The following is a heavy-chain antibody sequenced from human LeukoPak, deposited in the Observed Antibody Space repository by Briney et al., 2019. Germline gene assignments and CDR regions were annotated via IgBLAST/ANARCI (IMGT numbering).Heavy chain of an antibody. J-gene: IGHJ5*02. CDR2: INAGNGNT. CDR3: ARDRSTMVRGVIIGWFDP. CDR1: GGTFSSYA. Sequence: ASVKVSCKASGGTFSSYAISWVRQAPGQRLEWMGWINAGNGNTKYSQKFQGRVTITRDTSASTAYMELSSLRSEDTAVYYCARDRSTMVRGVIIGWFDPWGQGTLVTVSS. V-gene: IGHV1-3*01. D-gene: IGHD3-10*01.